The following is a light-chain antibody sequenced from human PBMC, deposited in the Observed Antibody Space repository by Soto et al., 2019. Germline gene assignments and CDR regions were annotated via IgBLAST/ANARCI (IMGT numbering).Light chain of an antibody. Sequence: QSVLTQPPSVSGAPWQRVTISCTGSSSNIGSGYNVHWYQQLPGTAPKLLIYDNNNRPSGVPDRFSGSKSGTSASLAITGLQGADEADYYCQSYDTGLVVFGGGTKVTVL. J-gene: IGLJ2*01. CDR3: QSYDTGLVV. V-gene: IGLV1-40*01. CDR1: SSNIGSGYN. CDR2: DNN.